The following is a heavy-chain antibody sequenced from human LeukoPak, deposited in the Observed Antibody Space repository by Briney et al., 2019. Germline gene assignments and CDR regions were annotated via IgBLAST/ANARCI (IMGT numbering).Heavy chain of an antibody. CDR3: ARDANSGDYENWGYYYYMDT. J-gene: IGHJ6*03. D-gene: IGHD7-27*01. V-gene: IGHV1-69*13. CDR1: GGTFSSYA. Sequence: SVKVSCKASGGTFSSYAISWVRQAPGQGLEWMGGIIPIFGTANYAQKFQGRVTITADESTSTAYMELSSLRSEDTAVYYCARDANSGDYENWGYYYYMDTWGKGTTVTVSS. CDR2: IIPIFGTA.